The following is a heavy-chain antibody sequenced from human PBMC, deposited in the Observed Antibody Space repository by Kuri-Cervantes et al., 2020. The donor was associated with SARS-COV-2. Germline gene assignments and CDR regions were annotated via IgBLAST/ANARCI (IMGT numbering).Heavy chain of an antibody. V-gene: IGHV1-18*01. J-gene: IGHJ3*02. D-gene: IGHD6-6*01. CDR2: VSAYNGNT. CDR3: ARDISPYSSSYAFDI. Sequence: ASVKVSCKASGYTFTSYGISWVRQAPGQGLEWMGWVSAYNGNTNYAQKLQGRVTMTTDTSTSTAYMELRSLRSDDTAVYCCARDISPYSSSYAFDIWGQGTMVTVSS. CDR1: GYTFTSYG.